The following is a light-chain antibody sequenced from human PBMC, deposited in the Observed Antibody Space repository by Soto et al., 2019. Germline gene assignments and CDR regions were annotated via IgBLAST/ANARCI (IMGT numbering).Light chain of an antibody. CDR1: QYVNTR. V-gene: IGKV3-11*01. CDR2: QTS. Sequence: EIVLTQPPATLSSFPGDRVTLSCRASQYVNTRLAWYQHRPGQAPRLLIFQTSIRAAGNPARFSASGSGTDYTLTISNVQPEDFARYYCHQRQSWPRTFGQGTKVDI. CDR3: HQRQSWPRT. J-gene: IGKJ1*01.